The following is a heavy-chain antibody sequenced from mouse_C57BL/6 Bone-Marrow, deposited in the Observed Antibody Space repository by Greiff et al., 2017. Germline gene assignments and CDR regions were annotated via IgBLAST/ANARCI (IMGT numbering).Heavy chain of an antibody. CDR2: INPNNGGT. CDR1: GYTFTDYY. CDR3: ARGGYYGSSYFDY. J-gene: IGHJ2*01. D-gene: IGHD1-1*01. V-gene: IGHV1-26*01. Sequence: EVQLQQSGPELVKPGASVKISCKASGYTFTDYYMNWVKQSHGKSLEWIGDINPNNGGTSYNQKFKGKATLTVDKSSSTAYMELRSLTSEDSAGYDCARGGYYGSSYFDYWGQGTTLTVSS.